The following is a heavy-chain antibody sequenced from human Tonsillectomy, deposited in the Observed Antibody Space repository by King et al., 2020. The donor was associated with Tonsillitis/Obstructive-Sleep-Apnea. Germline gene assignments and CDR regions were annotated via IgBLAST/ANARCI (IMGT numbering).Heavy chain of an antibody. J-gene: IGHJ3*02. CDR1: GGSFRPYY. D-gene: IGHD2-2*03. Sequence: VQLQQWGAGLLKPSETLSLTCGVYGGSFRPYYWIWIRQPPGKGLEWIGEISPGGSTDYNPSLKSRATISVDTSKNQFTLNVTSVTAADTAVYYCARGDWILYQSAAFDIWGHGTMVTVSS. CDR2: ISPGGST. V-gene: IGHV4-34*01. CDR3: ARGDWILYQSAAFDI.